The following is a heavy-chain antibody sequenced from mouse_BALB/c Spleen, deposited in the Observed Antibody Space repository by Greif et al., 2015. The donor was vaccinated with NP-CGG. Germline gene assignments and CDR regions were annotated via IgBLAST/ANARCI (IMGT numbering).Heavy chain of an antibody. J-gene: IGHJ4*01. CDR3: ARRTGTEAMDY. V-gene: IGHV1-84*02. Sequence: VQLQQSGPELAKPGASVKISCKASGYTFTDYYINWVKQKPGQGLEWIGWIYPGSGNTKYNEKFKGKATLTVDTSSSTAYMQLSSLTSEDTAVYFCARRTGTEAMDYWGQGTSVTVSS. CDR1: GYTFTDYY. CDR2: IYPGSGNT. D-gene: IGHD4-1*01.